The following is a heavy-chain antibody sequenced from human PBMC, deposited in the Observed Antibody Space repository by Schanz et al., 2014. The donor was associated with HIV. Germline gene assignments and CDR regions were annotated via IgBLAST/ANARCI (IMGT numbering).Heavy chain of an antibody. V-gene: IGHV3-30*18. J-gene: IGHJ3*02. CDR1: GFTFSNYG. D-gene: IGHD4-17*01. Sequence: QLVESGGGLVKPGASLRLSCAASGFTFSNYGMHWVRQAPGKGLEWVAVISYDGSNKYYADSVKGRFTISRDNSKNTLYLQMNSLRAEDTAVYYCAKDPTYGDYGGDAFDIWGQGTMVTVSS. CDR2: ISYDGSNK. CDR3: AKDPTYGDYGGDAFDI.